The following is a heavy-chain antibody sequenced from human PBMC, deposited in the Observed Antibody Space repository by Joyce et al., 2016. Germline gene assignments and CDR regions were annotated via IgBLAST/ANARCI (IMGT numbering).Heavy chain of an antibody. CDR1: GSTFSSSS. CDR3: ARGGISYYYAMDV. D-gene: IGHD3-16*01. J-gene: IGHJ6*02. Sequence: QLVESGGGVVKAGGSLRLSCEASGSTFSSSSMSWFRQAPGKGLDWGAAISATSYYIFHAGTVRGRFTVSRDNAKKTLYLQMNSLRAEDSAVFYCARGGISYYYAMDVWGQGTTVTVSS. V-gene: IGHV3-21*01. CDR2: ISATSYYI.